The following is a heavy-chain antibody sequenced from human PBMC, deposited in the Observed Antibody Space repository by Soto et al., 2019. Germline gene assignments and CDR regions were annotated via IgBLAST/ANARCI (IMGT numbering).Heavy chain of an antibody. CDR2: MNPNSGNT. CDR3: ARGQRRWLQLRHWYFDL. Sequence: GASVKVSCKASGYTYTSYDINWVRQATGQGLEWMGWMNPNSGNTGYAQKFQGRVTMTRNTSISTAYMELSSLRSEDTAVYYCARGQRRWLQLRHWYFDLWGRGTLVTVSS. J-gene: IGHJ2*01. CDR1: GYTYTSYD. D-gene: IGHD5-12*01. V-gene: IGHV1-8*01.